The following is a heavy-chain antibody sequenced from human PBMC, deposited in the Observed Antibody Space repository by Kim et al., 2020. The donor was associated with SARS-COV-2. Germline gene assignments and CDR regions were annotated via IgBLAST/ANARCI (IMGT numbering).Heavy chain of an antibody. D-gene: IGHD3-10*01. Sequence: GGSLRLSCATSGFTFSSYAMHWVRQSPGKGLEWVAVISYDGTNKYYADSVKGRFTISRDNYKNTLYLQMNSLRAEDTAVYYCATVEECRELYWHLDYWG. J-gene: IGHJ4*01. CDR2: ISYDGTNK. CDR1: GFTFSSYA. V-gene: IGHV3-30*04. CDR3: ATVEECRELYWHLDY.